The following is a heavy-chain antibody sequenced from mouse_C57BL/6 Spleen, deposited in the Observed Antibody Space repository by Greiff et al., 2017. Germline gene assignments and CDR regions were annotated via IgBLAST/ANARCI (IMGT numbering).Heavy chain of an antibody. CDR3: ARVLTVVAHDFDY. V-gene: IGHV1-55*01. CDR2: IYPGSGST. Sequence: QVQLQQSGAELVKPGASVKMSCKASGYTFTSYWITWVKQRPGQGLEWIGDIYPGSGSTNYNEKFKSKATLTVDTSSSTAYMQLSSLTSEDSAVYYSARVLTVVAHDFDYWGQGTTLTVSS. J-gene: IGHJ2*01. D-gene: IGHD1-1*01. CDR1: GYTFTSYW.